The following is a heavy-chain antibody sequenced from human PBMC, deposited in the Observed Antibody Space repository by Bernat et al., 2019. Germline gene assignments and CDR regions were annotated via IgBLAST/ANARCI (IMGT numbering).Heavy chain of an antibody. CDR1: GFTLSRSA. V-gene: IGHV3-23*01. J-gene: IGHJ3*01. D-gene: IGHD2-21*01. CDR2: LSHTDGGA. Sequence: RWDAGGGWVQPGGSLRLCCVASGFTLSRSAVSGVRQAPGTGPEWVSSLSHTDGGAYYADSANGPFPISRDISRNTLYLQMNSLGAEDTAINYGARRGGDGGWRAFDCGGRGTMVSVS. CDR3: ARRGGDGGWRAFDC.